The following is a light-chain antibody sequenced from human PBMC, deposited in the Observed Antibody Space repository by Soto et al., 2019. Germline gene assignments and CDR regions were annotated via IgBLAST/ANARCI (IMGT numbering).Light chain of an antibody. CDR2: GAS. CDR3: QHYNNWLWT. Sequence: ILMTQSHAPLSWSPGERATLPCGASQSVSSYLAWYQQTPGQAPRLLIYGASTRATGIPARFRGSGSGTEFIRTTSGLQYEDVEVDYCQHYNNWLWTFGQGTKVDIK. CDR1: QSVSSY. V-gene: IGKV3-15*01. J-gene: IGKJ1*01.